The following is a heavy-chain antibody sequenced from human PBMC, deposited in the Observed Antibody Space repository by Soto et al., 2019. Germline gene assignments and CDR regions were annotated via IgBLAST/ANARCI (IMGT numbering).Heavy chain of an antibody. CDR3: AREVVAATYDAFDI. D-gene: IGHD2-15*01. CDR2: MNPNSGNT. V-gene: IGHV1-8*01. CDR1: GYTFTSYD. J-gene: IGHJ3*02. Sequence: QVQLAQSGAEVNKPGASVKVSCKASGYTFTSYDINWVRQATGQGLEWMGWMNPNSGNTGYAKKFQGRVTMTRYTSISTAYMELSSLRSEDTAVYYCAREVVAATYDAFDIWGQGTMVTVSS.